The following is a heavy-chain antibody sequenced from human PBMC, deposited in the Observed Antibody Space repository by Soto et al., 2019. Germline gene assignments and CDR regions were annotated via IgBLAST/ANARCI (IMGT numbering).Heavy chain of an antibody. Sequence: SETLSLTCTVSGGSISSGGYYWSWIRQHPGKGLEWIGYIYYSGSTYYNPSLKSRVTISVDTSKNQFSLKLSSVTAADTAVYYCARSGSGSYEDYFDYWGQGTLVTVS. J-gene: IGHJ4*02. CDR1: GGSISSGGYY. D-gene: IGHD3-10*01. V-gene: IGHV4-31*03. CDR3: ARSGSGSYEDYFDY. CDR2: IYYSGST.